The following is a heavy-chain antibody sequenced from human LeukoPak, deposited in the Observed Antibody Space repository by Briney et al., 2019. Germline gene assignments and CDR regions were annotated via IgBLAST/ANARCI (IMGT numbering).Heavy chain of an antibody. D-gene: IGHD3-9*01. J-gene: IGHJ6*02. CDR3: ARGEPGILTGYYIGYYYYYGMDV. Sequence: SETLSLTCTVSGGSISGSSYYWGWIRQPPGKGLEWIGSIYYSGSTYYNPSLKSRVTISVDTSKNQFSLKLSSVTAADTAVYYCARGEPGILTGYYIGYYYYYGMDVWGQGTTVTVSS. CDR1: GGSISGSSYY. V-gene: IGHV4-39*07. CDR2: IYYSGST.